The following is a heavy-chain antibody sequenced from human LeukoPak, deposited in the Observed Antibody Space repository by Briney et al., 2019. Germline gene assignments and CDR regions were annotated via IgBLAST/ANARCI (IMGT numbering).Heavy chain of an antibody. V-gene: IGHV5-51*01. Sequence: GESLQISCQGSGYTFTNYWIAWVRQLPGKGLEWMGVIYPADSDTTYSPSFQGQVTISADKSISTAYLQWTSLKAPDTAMYYCARVDRSSSWFSGFDIWGQGTMVTVSS. J-gene: IGHJ3*02. CDR3: ARVDRSSSWFSGFDI. CDR2: IYPADSDT. D-gene: IGHD3-10*01. CDR1: GYTFTNYW.